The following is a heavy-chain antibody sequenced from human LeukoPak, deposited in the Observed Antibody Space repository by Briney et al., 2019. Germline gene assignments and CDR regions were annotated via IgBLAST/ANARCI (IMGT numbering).Heavy chain of an antibody. D-gene: IGHD5-18*01. Sequence: GGSLRLSCAASGFTFSGSAMHWVRQASGKGLEWVGRIRSKANSYATAYAASVKGRFTISRDDSKNTAYLQMNSLKTEDTAVYYCTRQARYSYGQYYYYYYMDVWGKGTTVTISS. J-gene: IGHJ6*03. CDR2: IRSKANSYAT. V-gene: IGHV3-73*01. CDR1: GFTFSGSA. CDR3: TRQARYSYGQYYYYYYMDV.